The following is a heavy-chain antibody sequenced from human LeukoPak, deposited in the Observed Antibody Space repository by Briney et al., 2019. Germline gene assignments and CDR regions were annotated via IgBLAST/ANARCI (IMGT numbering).Heavy chain of an antibody. D-gene: IGHD1-14*01. CDR1: GFTFGGYG. CDR2: IAYDGSRA. V-gene: IGHV3-33*01. CDR3: TRYNNDHFDY. Sequence: GRSLRLPCAGSGFTFGGYGMHWFRQTPGKGLEWVAVIAYDGSRAFYADSVKGRFTISRDNSKNTMSVQMDDLRAEDTAVYYCTRYNNDHFDYWGQGTLVTVSS. J-gene: IGHJ4*02.